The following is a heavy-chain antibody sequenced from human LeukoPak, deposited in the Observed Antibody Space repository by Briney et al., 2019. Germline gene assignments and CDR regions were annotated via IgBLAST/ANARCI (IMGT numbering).Heavy chain of an antibody. CDR3: ARRKLPLTGSTGYDWFDP. V-gene: IGHV1-69*02. D-gene: IGHD3-9*01. CDR2: IMPILNRT. Sequence: SLKVSCKASGGTFNNFPISWVRHAPGQGLEWRGRIMPILNRTTYAQKFQGRVTITADKSTGTAYMEMNSLTSEDTAVYYCARRKLPLTGSTGYDWFDPWGQGTLGTVSS. CDR1: GGTFNNFP. J-gene: IGHJ5*02.